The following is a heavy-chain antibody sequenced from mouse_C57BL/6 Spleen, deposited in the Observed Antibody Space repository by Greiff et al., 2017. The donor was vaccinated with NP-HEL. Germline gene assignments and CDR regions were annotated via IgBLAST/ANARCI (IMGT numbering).Heavy chain of an antibody. CDR3: ARDYSIYYYAMDY. J-gene: IGHJ4*01. D-gene: IGHD2-5*01. CDR1: GYAFSSSW. V-gene: IGHV1-82*01. Sequence: QVQLQQSGPELVKPGASVKISCKASGYAFSSSWMNWVKQRPGKGLEWIGRIYPGDGDTNYNGKFKGKATLTADKSSSTAYMQLSSLTSEDSAVYFCARDYSIYYYAMDYWGQGTSVTVSS. CDR2: IYPGDGDT.